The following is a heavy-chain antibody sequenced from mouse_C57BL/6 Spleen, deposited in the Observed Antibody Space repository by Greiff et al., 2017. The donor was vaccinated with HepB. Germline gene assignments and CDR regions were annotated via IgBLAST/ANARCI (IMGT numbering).Heavy chain of an antibody. D-gene: IGHD4-1*01. V-gene: IGHV2-2*01. J-gene: IGHJ4*01. CDR2: IWSGGST. CDR3: ARKLGRSAMDY. Sequence: KCLEWLGVIWSGGSTDYNAAFISRLSISKDNSKSQVFFKMNSLQADDTAIYYCARKLGRSAMDYWGQGTSVTVSS.